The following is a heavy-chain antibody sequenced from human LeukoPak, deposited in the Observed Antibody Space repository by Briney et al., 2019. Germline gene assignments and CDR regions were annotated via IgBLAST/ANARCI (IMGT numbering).Heavy chain of an antibody. CDR1: GGTFSSYA. V-gene: IGHV1-69*04. CDR3: ARDPWATTDYYFDY. J-gene: IGHJ4*02. Sequence: SVRVSCKASGGTFSSYATSWVRQAPGQGLEWMGRIIPILGIANYAQKFQGRVTITADKSTSTAYMELSSLRSEDTAVYYCARDPWATTDYYFDYWGQGTLVTVSS. D-gene: IGHD4-11*01. CDR2: IIPILGIA.